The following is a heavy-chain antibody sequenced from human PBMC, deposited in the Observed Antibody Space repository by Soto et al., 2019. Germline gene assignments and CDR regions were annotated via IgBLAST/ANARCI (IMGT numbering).Heavy chain of an antibody. CDR3: ARLPVVVIALGYFDP. CDR2: VYYTGFT. V-gene: IGHV4-39*01. D-gene: IGHD2-21*01. Sequence: QLQLQESGPGLVKPSETLSLTCTVSGDSISSSYYWGWVRQPPGKGLECIGAVYYTGFTYHNPSLKSRLTISLDTSKNQFSLRLSSVTAADTAIYYCARLPVVVIALGYFDPWGPGTLVTVSS. J-gene: IGHJ5*02. CDR1: GDSISSSYY.